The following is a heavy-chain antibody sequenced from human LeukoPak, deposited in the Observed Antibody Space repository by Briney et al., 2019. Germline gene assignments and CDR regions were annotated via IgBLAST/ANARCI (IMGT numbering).Heavy chain of an antibody. CDR2: IYYSGST. V-gene: IGHV4-59*08. CDR3: ARRRDGYFGAFDI. J-gene: IGHJ3*02. D-gene: IGHD5-24*01. Sequence: SETLSLTCTVSGGSISSYYWSWIRQPPGKGLGWIGYIYYSGSTNYNPSLKSRVTISVDTSKNQLSLKLSSVTAADTAVYYCARRRDGYFGAFDIWGQGTMVTVSS. CDR1: GGSISSYY.